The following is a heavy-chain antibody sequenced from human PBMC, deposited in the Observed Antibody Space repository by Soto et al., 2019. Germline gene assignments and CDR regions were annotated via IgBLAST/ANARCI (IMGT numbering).Heavy chain of an antibody. CDR2: IRSRPYGGTT. CDR1: GFTFPDYG. Sequence: EVQLVESGGGLIQPGRSLRLSCTPSGFTFPDYGVSWFRQAPGKGLEWLGFIRSRPYGGTTEYAASVEGRFTNSRDNSEGIAYLQMNSLKTADTAVYYCAKKFDYGDYPFYFDYWCQGTLVTVSS. D-gene: IGHD4-17*01. V-gene: IGHV3-49*03. J-gene: IGHJ4*02. CDR3: AKKFDYGDYPFYFDY.